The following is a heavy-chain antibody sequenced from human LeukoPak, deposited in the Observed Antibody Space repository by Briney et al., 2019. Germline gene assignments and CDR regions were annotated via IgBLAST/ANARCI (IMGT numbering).Heavy chain of an antibody. CDR3: AREGGITMVDWFDP. CDR2: IYYSGST. D-gene: IGHD3-10*01. V-gene: IGHV4-30-4*01. Sequence: SQTLSLTCTVSGVSISSGDYHWSWIRQPPGKGLEWIVHIYYSGSTYYNPSLKSRVTISVDTSKNQFSLKLSSVTAADTAVYYCAREGGITMVDWFDPWGQGTLVTVSS. J-gene: IGHJ5*02. CDR1: GVSISSGDYH.